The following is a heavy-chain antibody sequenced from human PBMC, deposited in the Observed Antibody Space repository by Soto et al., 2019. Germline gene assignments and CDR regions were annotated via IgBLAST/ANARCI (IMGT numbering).Heavy chain of an antibody. J-gene: IGHJ6*02. D-gene: IGHD3-9*01. V-gene: IGHV3-30-3*01. CDR3: ARDVRILTGYYHQPRIDYYYGMDV. CDR1: GFTFSSYA. CDR2: ISYDGSNK. Sequence: GGSLRLSCAASGFTFSSYAMHWVRQAPGKGLEWVAVISYDGSNKYYADSVKGRFTISRDNSKNTLYLQMNSLRAEDTAVYYCARDVRILTGYYHQPRIDYYYGMDVWGQGTTVTVSS.